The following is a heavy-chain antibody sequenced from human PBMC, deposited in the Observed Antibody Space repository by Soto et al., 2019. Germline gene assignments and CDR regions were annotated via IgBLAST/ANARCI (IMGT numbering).Heavy chain of an antibody. V-gene: IGHV3-53*01. CDR3: ARVRKGLRYFDWLGFDY. CDR1: GFTVSSNY. CDR2: IYSGGST. D-gene: IGHD3-9*01. Sequence: PGGSLRLSCAASGFTVSSNYMSWVRQAPGKGLEWVSVIYSGGSTYYADSVKGRFTISRDNSKNTLYLQMNSLRAEDTAVYYCARVRKGLRYFDWLGFDYWGQGTLVTVYS. J-gene: IGHJ4*02.